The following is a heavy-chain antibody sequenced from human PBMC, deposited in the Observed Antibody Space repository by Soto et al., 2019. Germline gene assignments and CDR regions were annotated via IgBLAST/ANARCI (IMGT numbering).Heavy chain of an antibody. CDR2: IKQDGSEK. Sequence: GGSLRLSCAASGFTFSSYWMSWVRQAPGKGLEWVANIKQDGSEKYYVDSVKGRFTISRDNAKNSLYLQMNSLRAEDTAVYYCARGYSGSYYWFDPWGQGTLVTVSS. J-gene: IGHJ5*02. V-gene: IGHV3-7*03. CDR1: GFTFSSYW. CDR3: ARGYSGSYYWFDP. D-gene: IGHD1-26*01.